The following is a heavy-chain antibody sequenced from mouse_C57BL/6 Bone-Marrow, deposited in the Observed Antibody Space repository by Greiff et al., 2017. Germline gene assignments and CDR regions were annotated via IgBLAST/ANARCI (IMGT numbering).Heavy chain of an antibody. V-gene: IGHV6-3*01. CDR3: TGLQFQFITTVEDYFDY. CDR1: GFTFSNYW. D-gene: IGHD1-1*01. J-gene: IGHJ2*01. CDR2: IRLKSDNYAT. Sequence: EVQLVESGGGLVQPGGSMKLSCVASGFTFSNYWMNWVRQSPEKGLEWVAQIRLKSDNYATHYAESVKGRFTISRDDSKSSVYLQMNNLRAEDTGIYYCTGLQFQFITTVEDYFDYWGQGTTLTVSS.